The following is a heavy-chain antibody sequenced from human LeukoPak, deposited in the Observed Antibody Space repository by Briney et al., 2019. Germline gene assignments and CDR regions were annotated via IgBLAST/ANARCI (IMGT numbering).Heavy chain of an antibody. V-gene: IGHV3-23*01. J-gene: IGHJ4*02. CDR3: AKGEGGSYSGPDY. CDR1: GFTFSSYA. CDR2: ISGSGGST. Sequence: PGGSLRLSCAASGFTFSSYAMSWVRQAPGKGLEWVSAISGSGGSTYYADSVKGRFTISRDDSKNTLYLQMNSLRAEDTAVYYCAKGEGGSYSGPDYWGQGTLVTVSS. D-gene: IGHD1-26*01.